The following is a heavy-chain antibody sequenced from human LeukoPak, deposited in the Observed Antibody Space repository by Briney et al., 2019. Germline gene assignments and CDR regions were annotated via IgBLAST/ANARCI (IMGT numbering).Heavy chain of an antibody. CDR1: GYTFTSYY. V-gene: IGHV1-46*01. CDR2: INPSGGST. Sequence: ASVKVSCKASGYTFTSYYMHRVRQAPGQGLEWMGIINPSGGSTSYAQKFQGRVTMTRDTSTSTVYMELSSLRSEDTAVYYCARVGEMATIAGYWGQGTLVTVSS. CDR3: ARVGEMATIAGY. D-gene: IGHD5-24*01. J-gene: IGHJ4*02.